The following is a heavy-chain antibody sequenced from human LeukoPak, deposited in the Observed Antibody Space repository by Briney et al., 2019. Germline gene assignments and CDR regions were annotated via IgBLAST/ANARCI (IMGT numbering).Heavy chain of an antibody. CDR2: INPNSGGT. CDR3: ARHRSTGTTSYYYYGMDV. J-gene: IGHJ6*02. Sequence: ASVKVSCKASGYTFTGYYMHWVRQAPGQGLEWMGWINPNSGGTNYAQKFQGRVTMTRDTSISTAYMELRSLRSDDTAVYYCARHRSTGTTSYYYYGMDVWGQGTTVTVSS. D-gene: IGHD1-1*01. V-gene: IGHV1-2*02. CDR1: GYTFTGYY.